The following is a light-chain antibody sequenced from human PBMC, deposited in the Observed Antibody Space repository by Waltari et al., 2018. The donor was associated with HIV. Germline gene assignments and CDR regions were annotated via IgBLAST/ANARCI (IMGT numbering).Light chain of an antibody. V-gene: IGLV1-47*01. CDR1: SFNIGSNY. CDR2: RDD. CDR3: ATWDDSLSGAV. J-gene: IGLJ2*01. Sequence: QSVVTQPPSTSGTPGQRVAISCSGSSFNIGSNYVYWYRQLPGTAPQLLIFRDDGHPAGVPGLVAGSKSGTSAALAITELRSEEEADYYCATWDDSLSGAVFGGGTKLTVL.